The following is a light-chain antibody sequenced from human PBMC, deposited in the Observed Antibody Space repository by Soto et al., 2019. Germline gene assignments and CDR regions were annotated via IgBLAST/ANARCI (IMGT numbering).Light chain of an antibody. CDR1: QGISSW. Sequence: DIQMTQSPSSVYASVGDRGTITCRARQGISSWLAWYQQKPEKAPKLVLYDASSLQSGVPPRFSGSGSGTDFTLTISTLQPEDFATYYCQQSNSFPLTFGGGTKVES. CDR2: DAS. CDR3: QQSNSFPLT. J-gene: IGKJ4*01. V-gene: IGKV1-12*01.